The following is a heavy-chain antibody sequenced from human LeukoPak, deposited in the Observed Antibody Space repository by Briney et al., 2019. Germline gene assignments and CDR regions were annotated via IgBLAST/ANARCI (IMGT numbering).Heavy chain of an antibody. CDR2: INPRGGST. D-gene: IGHD1-1*01. CDR3: ARVGITAATADY. CDR1: GYTFTGYY. Sequence: ASVKVSCKAPGYTFTGYYMHWVRQAPGQGPEWMGIINPRGGSTDYAQKFQGRVTMTSDASTSTVYMELHSLRSEDTAVYFCARVGITAATADYWGQGTLVTVSS. J-gene: IGHJ4*02. V-gene: IGHV1-46*01.